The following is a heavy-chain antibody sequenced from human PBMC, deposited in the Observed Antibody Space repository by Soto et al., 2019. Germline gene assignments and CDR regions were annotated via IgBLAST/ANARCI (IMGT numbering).Heavy chain of an antibody. J-gene: IGHJ6*03. CDR3: AKPNVGYGIYYMDV. CDR1: GFIINNYA. CDR2: IKSDGTT. Sequence: EVQLLESGGGLVQPGGSLRLSCAASGFIINNYAFNWVRQAPGEGLEWVSGIKSDGTTYYADSVKGRCTISRDDSKNTLFQQMHNLRAEDTALYYCAKPNVGYGIYYMDVWGKGTTVTVSS. D-gene: IGHD2-8*01. V-gene: IGHV3-23*01.